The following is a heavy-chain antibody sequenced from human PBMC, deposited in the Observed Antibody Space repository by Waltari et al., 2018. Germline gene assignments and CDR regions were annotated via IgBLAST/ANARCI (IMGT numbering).Heavy chain of an antibody. CDR1: GFTFSSYA. V-gene: IGHV3-30-3*01. CDR3: AKEAGWGSGSYLNY. D-gene: IGHD3-10*01. CDR2: ISYDGSNK. J-gene: IGHJ4*01. Sequence: QVQLVESGGGVVQPGRSLRLSCAASGFTFSSYAMHWVRQAPGKGLEWVAVISYDGSNKDYADSVKGRFTISRDNSKNTLYLQMNSLRAEDTAVYYCAKEAGWGSGSYLNYWGQEPWSPSPQ.